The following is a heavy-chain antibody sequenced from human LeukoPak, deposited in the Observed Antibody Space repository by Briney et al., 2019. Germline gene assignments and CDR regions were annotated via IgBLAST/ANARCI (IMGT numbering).Heavy chain of an antibody. V-gene: IGHV1-2*02. CDR3: ARDPVVQAGYYYGMDV. CDR2: INPNSGAT. J-gene: IGHJ6*02. D-gene: IGHD2-2*01. Sequence: ASVKVSCKASGYTFTAYYMHWVRQAPGQGLEWMGWINPNSGATNYAQNFQCRVTMTADTSISTAYLDLSRLRSDDSAGYYCARDPVVQAGYYYGMDVWGQGTTVTVSS. CDR1: GYTFTAYY.